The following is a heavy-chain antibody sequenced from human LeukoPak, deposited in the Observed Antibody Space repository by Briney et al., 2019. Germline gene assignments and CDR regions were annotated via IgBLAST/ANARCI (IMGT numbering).Heavy chain of an antibody. CDR3: ARDTDYGGKSAFDI. D-gene: IGHD4-23*01. CDR1: GGSISSGDYY. CDR2: IHYSGST. J-gene: IGHJ3*02. V-gene: IGHV4-30-4*01. Sequence: PSETLSLTCTVSGGSISSGDYYWSWIRQPPGKGLEWIGYIHYSGSTYYNPSLKSRVTISVDTSKNQFSLKLNSVTAADTAVYYCARDTDYGGKSAFDIWGQGTMVTVSS.